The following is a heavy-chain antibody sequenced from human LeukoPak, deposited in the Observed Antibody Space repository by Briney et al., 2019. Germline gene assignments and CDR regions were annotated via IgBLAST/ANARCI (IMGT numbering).Heavy chain of an antibody. J-gene: IGHJ4*02. CDR2: ISGSRDTT. CDR3: ARESFRALAGYLDY. V-gene: IGHV3-23*01. CDR1: GFTFSHHA. D-gene: IGHD3-16*02. Sequence: PGGSLRLSCAASGFTFSHHAMTWVRQAPGKGLEWVSGISGSRDTTYYADSEKGRFTISRDNSRNTVYLQMNSLRAEDTAVYFCARESFRALAGYLDYWGQGSLVTVSS.